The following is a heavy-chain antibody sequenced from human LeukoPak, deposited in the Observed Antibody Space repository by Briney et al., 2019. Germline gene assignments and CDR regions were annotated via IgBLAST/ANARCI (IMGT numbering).Heavy chain of an antibody. CDR3: AKDRRGVAAAPSGFDY. V-gene: IGHV1-69*01. Sequence: GSSVKVSCKASGGTFSSYAISWVRQAPGQGLEWMGGIIPIFGTANYAQKFQGRVTITADESTSTAYMELSSLRSEDTAVYYCAKDRRGVAAAPSGFDYWGQGTLFTVSS. CDR2: IIPIFGTA. D-gene: IGHD6-13*01. CDR1: GGTFSSYA. J-gene: IGHJ4*02.